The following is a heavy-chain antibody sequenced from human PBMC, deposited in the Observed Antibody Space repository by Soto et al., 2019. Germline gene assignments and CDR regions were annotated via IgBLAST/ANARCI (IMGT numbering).Heavy chain of an antibody. Sequence: ASVKVSCKASGYTFTSYGISWVRQAPGQGLEWMGWISTYNGNTNYAQKLQGRVTMTTDTSTSTVYMELRSLRSDDTAVYYCARDRQYYDILTGYYKGAFDIWGQGTMVTVSS. J-gene: IGHJ3*02. CDR2: ISTYNGNT. V-gene: IGHV1-18*01. CDR3: ARDRQYYDILTGYYKGAFDI. D-gene: IGHD3-9*01. CDR1: GYTFTSYG.